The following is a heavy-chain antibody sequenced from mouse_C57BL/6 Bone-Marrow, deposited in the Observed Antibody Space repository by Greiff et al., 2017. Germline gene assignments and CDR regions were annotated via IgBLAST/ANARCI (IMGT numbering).Heavy chain of an antibody. CDR3: ASLEGWLLRFYFDY. V-gene: IGHV1-59*01. J-gene: IGHJ2*01. D-gene: IGHD2-3*01. CDR1: GYTFTSYW. CDR2: IDPSDSYT. Sequence: QVQLQQPGAELVRPGTSVKLSCKASGYTFTSYWMHWVKQRPGQGLEWIGVIDPSDSYTNYNQKFKGKATLTVDTSSSTAYMQLSSLTSEDSAVYYCASLEGWLLRFYFDYWGQGTTLTVAS.